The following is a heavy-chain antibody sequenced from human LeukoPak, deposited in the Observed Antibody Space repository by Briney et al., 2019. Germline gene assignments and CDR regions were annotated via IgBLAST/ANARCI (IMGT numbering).Heavy chain of an antibody. CDR2: IKQDGSEK. D-gene: IGHD6-13*01. Sequence: PGGSLRLSCAASGFTFSSYWMSWVRQAPGKGLEWVANIKQDGSEKYYVDSVKGRLTISRDNAKNSLYLQMNSLRAEDTAVYYCARDLKSSWIDYWGQGTLVTVSS. CDR3: ARDLKSSWIDY. V-gene: IGHV3-7*01. CDR1: GFTFSSYW. J-gene: IGHJ4*02.